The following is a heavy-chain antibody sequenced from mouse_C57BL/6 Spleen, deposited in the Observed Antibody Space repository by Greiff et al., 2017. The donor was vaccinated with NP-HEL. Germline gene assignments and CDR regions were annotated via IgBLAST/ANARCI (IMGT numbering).Heavy chain of an antibody. CDR3: ARDGTGTGAMDY. CDR1: GFTFSSYA. J-gene: IGHJ4*01. Sequence: EVKLVESGGGLVKPGGSLKLSCAASGFTFSSYAMSWVRQTPEKRLEWVATISDGGSYTYYPDNVKGRFTISRDNATNNLYLQMSHLKSEDTAMYYCARDGTGTGAMDYWGQGTSVTVSS. CDR2: ISDGGSYT. V-gene: IGHV5-4*01. D-gene: IGHD4-1*01.